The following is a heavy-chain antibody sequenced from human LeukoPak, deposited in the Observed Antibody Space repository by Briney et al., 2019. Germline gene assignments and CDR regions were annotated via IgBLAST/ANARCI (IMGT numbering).Heavy chain of an antibody. CDR1: RGSISSGGHY. D-gene: IGHD4-17*01. Sequence: SETLSLTCTVSRGSISSGGHYWSWIRQRPGKGLEWMGYTYFTGSTYYNPSLQSRLIISADTSMTQFSLRLRSVTAADTAVYYCARVSFTYGPLDSWGPGILVTVSS. CDR3: ARVSFTYGPLDS. CDR2: TYFTGST. V-gene: IGHV4-31*03. J-gene: IGHJ4*02.